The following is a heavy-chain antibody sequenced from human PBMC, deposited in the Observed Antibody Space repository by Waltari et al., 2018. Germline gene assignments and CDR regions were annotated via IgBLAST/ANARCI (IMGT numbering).Heavy chain of an antibody. J-gene: IGHJ4*02. Sequence: QVQLVQSGAELKRPGASVKVSCKASVSTFTNYDINWVRQARGQGLEWMGWMNPNSGNAGYAQRFQGRVTLTRDKSISTAFMELSSLTSEDTAVYYCTRAMSTVVPADYWGQGALVTV. CDR1: VSTFTNYD. V-gene: IGHV1-8*03. CDR3: TRAMSTVVPADY. D-gene: IGHD4-17*01. CDR2: MNPNSGNA.